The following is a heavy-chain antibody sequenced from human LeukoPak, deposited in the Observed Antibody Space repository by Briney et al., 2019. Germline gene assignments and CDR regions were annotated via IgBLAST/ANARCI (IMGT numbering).Heavy chain of an antibody. CDR2: IGDAGT. CDR3: AKNLGSFDV. Sequence: GGSLRLSCAASGFTFNDFAISWVCQAPGKGLEWVSSIGDAGTYYADSVKGRFTISRDNSKNMLYLQLNSLRAGDTAMYYCAKNLGSFDVRGQGTMVTVSS. CDR1: GFTFNDFA. J-gene: IGHJ3*01. D-gene: IGHD3-16*01. V-gene: IGHV3-23*01.